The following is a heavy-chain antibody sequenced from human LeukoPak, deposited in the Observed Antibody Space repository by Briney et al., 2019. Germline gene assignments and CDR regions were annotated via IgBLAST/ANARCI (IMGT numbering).Heavy chain of an antibody. CDR2: INHSGST. J-gene: IGHJ5*02. CDR1: GGSFSGYY. Sequence: SETLSLTCAVYGGSFSGYYWSWIRQPPGKGLEWIGEINHSGSTNYSPSLKSRVTISVDTSKNQFSLKLSSVTAADTAVYYCASGDYYDSSGYYGAWGQGTLVTVSS. V-gene: IGHV4-34*01. D-gene: IGHD3-22*01. CDR3: ASGDYYDSSGYYGA.